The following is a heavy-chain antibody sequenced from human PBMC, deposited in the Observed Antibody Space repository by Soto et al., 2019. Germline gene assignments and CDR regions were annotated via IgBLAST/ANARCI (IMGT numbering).Heavy chain of an antibody. D-gene: IGHD2-2*02. V-gene: IGHV1-18*01. CDR2: ISAYNGNT. CDR3: ARANYYTLAGYYYYMDV. CDR1: GYTFTSYG. Sequence: ASVKVSCKASGYTFTSYGIXWVRQAPGQGLEWMGWISAYNGNTNYAQKLQGRVTMTTDTSTSTAYMELRSLRSDDTAVYYCARANYYTLAGYYYYMDVWGKGTTVTVSS. J-gene: IGHJ6*03.